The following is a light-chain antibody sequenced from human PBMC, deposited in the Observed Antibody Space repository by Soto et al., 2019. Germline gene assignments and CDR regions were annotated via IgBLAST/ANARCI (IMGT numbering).Light chain of an antibody. CDR3: QSYDSSTVV. CDR1: SGRIASNY. CDR2: EDN. J-gene: IGLJ2*01. V-gene: IGLV6-57*04. Sequence: NFMLTQPHSVSKSPGKTVSISCTRSSGRIASNYVQWYQQRPGSAPTTVIYEDNQRPSGVPDRFSGSTDGSSNSASLTISGLQTEDEADYYCQSYDSSTVVFGGGTKLTVL.